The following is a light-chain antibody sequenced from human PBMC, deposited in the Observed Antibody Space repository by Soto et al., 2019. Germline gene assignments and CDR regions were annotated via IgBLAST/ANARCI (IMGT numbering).Light chain of an antibody. V-gene: IGLV2-11*01. J-gene: IGLJ2*01. CDR2: DVS. CDR1: SNDVGGYNY. Sequence: QSVLTQPRSVSGSPGQSVTISCTGTSNDVGGYNYVSWYQQHPGKAPKLMIYDVSKRPSGVPDRFSGSKSGNTASLTISGLQAEDEADYYCCSYAGNSLVFGGGTKVTVL. CDR3: CSYAGNSLV.